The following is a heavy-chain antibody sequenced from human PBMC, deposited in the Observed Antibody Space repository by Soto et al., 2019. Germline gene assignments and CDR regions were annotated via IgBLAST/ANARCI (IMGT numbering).Heavy chain of an antibody. D-gene: IGHD3-16*02. CDR3: ARGSRDYVWASYRFVGGIDP. Sequence: QVQLVQSGAEVKKPGASVKVSCKASGYTFTSYDINWVRQATGQGLEWMGWMNPNSGNTGYAQKFQGRVTMTRNTSISTAYMELSSLRSEDTAVYYCARGSRDYVWASYRFVGGIDPWGQGTLVTISS. CDR2: MNPNSGNT. J-gene: IGHJ5*02. V-gene: IGHV1-8*01. CDR1: GYTFTSYD.